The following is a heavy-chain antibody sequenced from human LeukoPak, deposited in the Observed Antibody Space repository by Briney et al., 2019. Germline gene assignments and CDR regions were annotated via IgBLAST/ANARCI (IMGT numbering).Heavy chain of an antibody. J-gene: IGHJ4*02. CDR3: AGRTYPARFDY. V-gene: IGHV4-59*01. D-gene: IGHD2-2*01. Sequence: SETLSLTCTVSGGSISSYYWSWIRQPPGKGLEWIGYIYYSGSTNYNPSLKSRVTISIDTSKNQFSLKLSSVTAADTAVYYCAGRTYPARFDYCGQGTLVTVSS. CDR1: GGSISSYY. CDR2: IYYSGST.